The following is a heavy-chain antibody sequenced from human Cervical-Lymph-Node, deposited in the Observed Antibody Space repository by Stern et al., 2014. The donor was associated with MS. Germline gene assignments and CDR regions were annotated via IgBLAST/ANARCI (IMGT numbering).Heavy chain of an antibody. Sequence: QVQLVQSGAELKKPGASVKVSCKVSGSTLTDFFMHWVRQPPGKGLEWMGGFDPEDGETIYEQKFQGRVTMTEDTSTDTAYMELSSLRSDDTAVYYCATDYNYWGQGTLVTVSS. V-gene: IGHV1-24*01. CDR2: FDPEDGET. J-gene: IGHJ4*02. CDR1: GSTLTDFF. CDR3: ATDYNY. D-gene: IGHD3-10*01.